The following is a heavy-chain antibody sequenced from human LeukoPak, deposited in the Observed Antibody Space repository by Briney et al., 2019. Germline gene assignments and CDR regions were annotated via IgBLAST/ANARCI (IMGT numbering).Heavy chain of an antibody. CDR2: LSGSGDST. V-gene: IGHV3-23*01. CDR3: AKTYSSNWYEGNWFDP. J-gene: IGHJ5*02. Sequence: GGSLRLSCVASGFTFSSYAMSWVRQAPGKGLEWVSALSGSGDSTYYADSVKGRFTIARDNSKNTLYLQMNSLRAEDTAAYYCAKTYSSNWYEGNWFDPWGQGTLVTVSS. D-gene: IGHD6-13*01. CDR1: GFTFSSYA.